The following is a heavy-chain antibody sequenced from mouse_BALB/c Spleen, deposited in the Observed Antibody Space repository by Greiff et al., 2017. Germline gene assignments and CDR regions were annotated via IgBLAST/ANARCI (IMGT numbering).Heavy chain of an antibody. J-gene: IGHJ4*01. CDR1: GFTFSSYA. CDR3: ARDRWLLRNYAMDY. D-gene: IGHD2-3*01. V-gene: IGHV5-9-4*01. CDR2: ISSGGSYT. Sequence: EVQGVESGGGLVKPGGSLKLSCAASGFTFSSYAMSWVRQSPEKRLEWVAEISSGGSYTYYPDTVTGRFTISRDNAKNTLYLEMSSLRSEDTAMYYCARDRWLLRNYAMDYWGQGTSVTVSS.